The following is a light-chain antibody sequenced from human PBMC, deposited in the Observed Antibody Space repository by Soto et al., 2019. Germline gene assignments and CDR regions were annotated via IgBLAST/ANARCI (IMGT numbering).Light chain of an antibody. V-gene: IGKV4-1*01. J-gene: IGKJ2*01. CDR1: QSVLYNSNNKNY. CDR3: QQYYSSPPT. Sequence: DIVMIQSPESLAVSLGERATINCKSSQSVLYNSNNKNYLAWYQQRPGQPPKLLIYWASTRESGVPDRFSGSGSGTDFTLTITSLQAEDVAVYYCQQYYSSPPTFGQGTKLEIK. CDR2: WAS.